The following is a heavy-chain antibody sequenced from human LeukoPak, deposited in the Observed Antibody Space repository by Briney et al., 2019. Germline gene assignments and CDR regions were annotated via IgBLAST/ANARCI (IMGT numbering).Heavy chain of an antibody. J-gene: IGHJ4*02. CDR1: GYTFTSYY. CDR2: INPSGGST. V-gene: IGHV1-46*01. CDR3: ARDMSPTYYYDSSGYYPFDY. D-gene: IGHD3-22*01. Sequence: ASVKVSYKASGYTFTSYYMHWVRQAPGQGLEWMGIINPSGGSTSYAQKFQGRVTMTRDTSTSTVYMELSSLRSEDTAVYYCARDMSPTYYYDSSGYYPFDYWGQGTLVTVSS.